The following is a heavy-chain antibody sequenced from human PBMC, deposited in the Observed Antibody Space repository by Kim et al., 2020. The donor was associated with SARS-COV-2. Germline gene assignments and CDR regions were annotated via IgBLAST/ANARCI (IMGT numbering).Heavy chain of an antibody. J-gene: IGHJ4*02. CDR3: TTRHSNHFDW. Sequence: GGSLRLSCAASGFTFRSFTLNWVRQAPGKGLEWVSTISDGATNTHYASSVEGRFSISRDDSKNTLYLHMNSLRAEDTAVYFCTTRHSNHFDWLCQETLVT. CDR1: GFTFRSFT. V-gene: IGHV3-23*01. D-gene: IGHD2-15*01. CDR2: ISDGATNT.